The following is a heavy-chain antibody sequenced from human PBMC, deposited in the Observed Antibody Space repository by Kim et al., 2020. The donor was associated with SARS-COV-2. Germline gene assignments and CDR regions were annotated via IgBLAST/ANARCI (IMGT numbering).Heavy chain of an antibody. CDR2: IYYSGST. V-gene: IGHV4-59*01. Sequence: SETLSLTCTVSGGSISSYYWSWIRQPPGKGLEWIGYIYYSGSTNYNPSLKSRVTISVDTSKNQFSLKLSSVTAADTAVYYCARHLLGELSLGIDYWGQGNLVTVSS. CDR3: ARHLLGELSLGIDY. J-gene: IGHJ4*02. CDR1: GGSISSYY. D-gene: IGHD3-16*02.